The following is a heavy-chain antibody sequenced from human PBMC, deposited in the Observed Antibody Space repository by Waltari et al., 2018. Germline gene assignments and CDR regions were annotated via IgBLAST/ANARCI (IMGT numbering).Heavy chain of an antibody. CDR1: GYALTSYG. CDR3: ARDLGLDY. V-gene: IGHV1-18*01. CDR2: ISGYNDKT. D-gene: IGHD3-10*01. Sequence: RLSQSGGEMKEPGASVKVACSVAGYALTSYGITWVRQAPGQGLEWVGWISGYNDKTYYAEKLQGRVTMTKDTSTDTVYMELRNVTSDDTAVYFCARDLGLDYWGPGTQVTVSS. J-gene: IGHJ4*02.